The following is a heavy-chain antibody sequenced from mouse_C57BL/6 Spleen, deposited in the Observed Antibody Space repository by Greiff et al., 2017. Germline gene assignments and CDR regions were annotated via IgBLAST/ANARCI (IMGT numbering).Heavy chain of an antibody. CDR2: IRSKSNNYAT. Sequence: EVHLVESGGGLVQPKGSLKLSCAASGFSFNTYAMNWVRQAPGKGLEWVARIRSKSNNYATYYADSVKDRFTISRDDSESMLYLQMNNLKTEDTAMYYCVRHRGYGNYYAMDYWGQGTSVTVSS. CDR3: VRHRGYGNYYAMDY. V-gene: IGHV10-1*01. CDR1: GFSFNTYA. D-gene: IGHD1-1*01. J-gene: IGHJ4*01.